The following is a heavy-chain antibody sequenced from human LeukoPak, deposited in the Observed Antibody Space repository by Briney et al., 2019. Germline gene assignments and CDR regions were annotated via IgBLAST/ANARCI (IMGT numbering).Heavy chain of an antibody. J-gene: IGHJ4*02. Sequence: SETLSLTCSVSDGSINSYYWNWIRRPPGKGLEWIGYIYYNGNTNYSPSLKSRVTMSVDTSTNLFSLKVSSVTAADTAVYYCARGVFGTVWGQGTLVTVSS. CDR3: ARGVFGTV. CDR2: IYYNGNT. D-gene: IGHD3-10*02. V-gene: IGHV4-59*01. CDR1: DGSINSYY.